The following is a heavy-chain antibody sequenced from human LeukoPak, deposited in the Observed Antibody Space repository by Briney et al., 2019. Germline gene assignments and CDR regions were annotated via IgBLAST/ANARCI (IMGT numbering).Heavy chain of an antibody. V-gene: IGHV3-15*01. D-gene: IGHD6-6*01. CDR1: GFTFSNAW. CDR3: TTERYSSSWPDY. J-gene: IGHJ4*02. CDR2: IKSKTDGGTT. Sequence: GGSLRLSCAASGFTFSNAWMSWVRQAPGKGLEWVGRIKSKTDGGTTDYAAPVKGRFTISRDDSKNTLYLQMNSLETEDTAVYYCTTERYSSSWPDYWGQGTLVTVSS.